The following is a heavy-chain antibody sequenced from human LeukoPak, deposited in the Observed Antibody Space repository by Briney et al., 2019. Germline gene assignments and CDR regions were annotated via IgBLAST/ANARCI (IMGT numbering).Heavy chain of an antibody. CDR3: ARRHEWELQFDY. Sequence: SETLSLTCTVSGGSISSSSYYWGWNRQPPGKGLEWIGSIYYSGSTYYNPSLKSRVTISVDTSKNQFSLKLSSVTAADTAVYFCARRHEWELQFDYWGQGTLVTVSS. J-gene: IGHJ4*02. CDR1: GGSISSSSYY. D-gene: IGHD1-26*01. CDR2: IYYSGST. V-gene: IGHV4-39*01.